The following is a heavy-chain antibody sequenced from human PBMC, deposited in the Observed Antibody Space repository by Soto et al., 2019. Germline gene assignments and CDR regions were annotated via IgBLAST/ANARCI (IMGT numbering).Heavy chain of an antibody. CDR1: GYTITSYG. D-gene: IGHD2-15*01. V-gene: IGHV1-18*01. Sequence: ASVKVSCKDSGYTITSYGISWVRQDNEQGLEWMGWISAYNGNTNYAQKLQGRVTMTTDTSTSTAYMELRSLRSDDTAVYYCARVHCSGGSCYLNWFDPWGQGTLVTVSS. J-gene: IGHJ5*02. CDR3: ARVHCSGGSCYLNWFDP. CDR2: ISAYNGNT.